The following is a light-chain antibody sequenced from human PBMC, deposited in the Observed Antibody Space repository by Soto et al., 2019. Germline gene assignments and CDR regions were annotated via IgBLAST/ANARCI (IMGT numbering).Light chain of an antibody. CDR2: GNN. CDR3: QSYDTSLSV. V-gene: IGLV1-40*01. CDR1: SSNIGAGYD. J-gene: IGLJ2*01. Sequence: QSVLTQPPSVSGAPGQRVTISCTGSSSNIGAGYDVHWYQQLPGTAPKLLIYGNNNRPSGVPDRFSGSKSGTSASLAITGLQAEDEADYYCQSYDTSLSVFGGGTKLTV.